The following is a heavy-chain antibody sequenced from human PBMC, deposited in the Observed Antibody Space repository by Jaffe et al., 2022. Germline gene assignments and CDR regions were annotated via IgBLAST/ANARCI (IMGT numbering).Heavy chain of an antibody. J-gene: IGHJ6*03. CDR1: GYTFTSYD. CDR2: MNPNSGNT. CDR3: AREFQGIAAAGTIPWDLNYYYYYMDV. V-gene: IGHV1-8*01. D-gene: IGHD6-13*01. Sequence: QVQLVQSGAEVKKPGASVKVSCKASGYTFTSYDINWVRQATGQGLEWMGWMNPNSGNTGYAQKFQGRVTMTRNTSISTAYMELSSLRSEDTAVYYCAREFQGIAAAGTIPWDLNYYYYYMDVWGKGTTVTVSS.